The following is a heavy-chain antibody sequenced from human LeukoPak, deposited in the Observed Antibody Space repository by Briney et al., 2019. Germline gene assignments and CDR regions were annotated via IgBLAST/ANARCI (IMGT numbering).Heavy chain of an antibody. J-gene: IGHJ6*03. V-gene: IGHV4-59*01. CDR1: GGSIRNYY. Sequence: SETLSLTCTVSGGSIRNYYWGWIRQPPGKGLEWIGYIHYSGSTNYNPSLKSRVTISVDTSKNQFSLKLSSVTAADTAVYYCARVEEGYGSGRREDYYYYYMDVWGKGTTVTVSS. D-gene: IGHD3-10*01. CDR2: IHYSGST. CDR3: ARVEEGYGSGRREDYYYYYMDV.